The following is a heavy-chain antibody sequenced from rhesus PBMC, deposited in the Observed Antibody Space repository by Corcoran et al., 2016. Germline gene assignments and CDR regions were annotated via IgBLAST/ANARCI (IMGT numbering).Heavy chain of an antibody. J-gene: IGHJ4*01. CDR1: GGSISDSYR. V-gene: IGHV4S10*01. CDR3: ARVLAGD. CDR2: IYGSSTST. Sequence: QVQLQESGPGVVKPSETLSLTCAVSGGSISDSYRWSWIRHPPGKGLEWIGYIYGSSTSTNYNPSLKSRVTISKDTSKNQFSLKLSSVTAADTAVYYCARVLAGDWGQGVLVTVSS. D-gene: IGHD6-25*01.